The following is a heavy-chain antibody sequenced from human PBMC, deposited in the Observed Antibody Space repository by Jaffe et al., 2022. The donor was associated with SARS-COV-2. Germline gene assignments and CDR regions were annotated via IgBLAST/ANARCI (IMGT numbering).Heavy chain of an antibody. Sequence: QVQLQESGPGLVKPSQTLSLTCTVSGGSISSGGYYWSWIRQHPGKGLEWIGYIYYSGSTYYNPSLKSRVTISVDTSKNQFSLKLSSVTAADTAVYYCARVYCSSTSCLINWFDPWGQGTLVTVSS. CDR3: ARVYCSSTSCLINWFDP. D-gene: IGHD2-2*01. J-gene: IGHJ5*02. CDR2: IYYSGST. V-gene: IGHV4-31*03. CDR1: GGSISSGGYY.